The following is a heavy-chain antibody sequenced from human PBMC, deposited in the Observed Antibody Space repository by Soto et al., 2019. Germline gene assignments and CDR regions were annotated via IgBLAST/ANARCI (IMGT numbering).Heavy chain of an antibody. V-gene: IGHV4-39*01. CDR3: ARQGSGYDGPPGYMDV. Sequence: QLQLQESGPGLVKPSETLSLTCTVSGGSISSSSYYWGWIRQPPGKGLEWIGSIYYSGSTYYNPSLKSRVTISVDTSKNQFSLKLSSVTAADTAVYYCARQGSGYDGPPGYMDVWGKGTTVTVSS. CDR2: IYYSGST. D-gene: IGHD5-12*01. J-gene: IGHJ6*03. CDR1: GGSISSSSYY.